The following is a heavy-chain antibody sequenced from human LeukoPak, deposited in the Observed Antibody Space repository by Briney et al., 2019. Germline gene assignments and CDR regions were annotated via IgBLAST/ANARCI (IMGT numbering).Heavy chain of an antibody. CDR2: VSGSGSST. V-gene: IGHV3-23*01. Sequence: GGSLRLSCAASGFTFSTYSMNWVRQAPGKGLEWVSAVSGSGSSTYYADSVKGRFTISRDNSKNTLYLQMNSLRAEDTAVYYCAKGVSAVVPHALDSWGQGTLVTVSS. CDR1: GFTFSTYS. J-gene: IGHJ4*02. CDR3: AKGVSAVVPHALDS. D-gene: IGHD2-15*01.